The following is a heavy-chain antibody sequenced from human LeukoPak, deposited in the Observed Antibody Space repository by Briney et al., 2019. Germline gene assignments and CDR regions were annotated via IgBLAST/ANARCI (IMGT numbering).Heavy chain of an antibody. D-gene: IGHD5-18*01. J-gene: IGHJ4*02. CDR1: GFTFSSYA. Sequence: GGSLRLSCAASGFTFSSYAMSGVRQAPGKGLEWVSAISGSGGSTYYADSVKGRFTISRGNSKNTLYLQMNSLRAEDTAVYYCARGGYSLGEYFDYWGQGTLVTVSS. V-gene: IGHV3-23*01. CDR3: ARGGYSLGEYFDY. CDR2: ISGSGGST.